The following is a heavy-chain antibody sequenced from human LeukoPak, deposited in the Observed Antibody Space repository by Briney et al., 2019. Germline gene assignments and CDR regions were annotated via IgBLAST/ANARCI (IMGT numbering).Heavy chain of an antibody. CDR3: ARDGVLDIVATRPLDY. V-gene: IGHV1-69*04. D-gene: IGHD5-12*01. J-gene: IGHJ4*02. CDR2: IIPILGIA. CDR1: GGTFRSYA. Sequence: ASAKVSCKASGGTFRSYAISWVRQAPGQGLEWMGRIIPILGIANYAQKFQGRVTITADKSTSTAYMELSSLRSEDTAVYYCARDGVLDIVATRPLDYWGQGTLVTVSS.